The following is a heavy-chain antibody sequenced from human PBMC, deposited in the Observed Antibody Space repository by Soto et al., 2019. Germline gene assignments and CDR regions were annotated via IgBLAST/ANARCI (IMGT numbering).Heavy chain of an antibody. V-gene: IGHV3-33*01. D-gene: IGHD6-19*01. Sequence: GGSLRLSCAASGFTFSSYGMHWVRQAPGKGLEWVAVIWYDGSNKYYADSVKGRFTISRDNSKNTLYLQMNSLRAEDTAVYYCARGAGSGWLRNYFDYWGQGTLVTVSS. J-gene: IGHJ4*02. CDR3: ARGAGSGWLRNYFDY. CDR1: GFTFSSYG. CDR2: IWYDGSNK.